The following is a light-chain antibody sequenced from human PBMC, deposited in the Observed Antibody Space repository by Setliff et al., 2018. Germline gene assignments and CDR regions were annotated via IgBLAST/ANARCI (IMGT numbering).Light chain of an antibody. CDR1: SSDIGGYKY. V-gene: IGLV2-8*01. J-gene: IGLJ1*01. CDR3: SSYTNSNTDV. Sequence: LAQPPSASGSPGQSVTISCTGTSSDIGGYKYVSWYQQHPGKAPKLMIYEVNKRPSGVPDRFSGSKSGNTASLTVSGLQAEDEADYYCSSYTNSNTDVFGTGTKGTV. CDR2: EVN.